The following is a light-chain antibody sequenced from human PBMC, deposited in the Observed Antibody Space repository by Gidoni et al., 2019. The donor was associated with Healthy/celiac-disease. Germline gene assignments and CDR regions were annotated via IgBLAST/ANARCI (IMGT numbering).Light chain of an antibody. CDR3: AAWDDSLNGPV. J-gene: IGLJ2*01. CDR2: INY. V-gene: IGLV1-44*01. CDR1: SSNIESNT. Sequence: QSVLTQPPSASVTPGQRVTISCSGSSSNIESNTVNWYQQLPGTAPKLLIYINYQRPSGVPDRFSGSKSGTSASLAISGLQSEDEADYYCAAWDDSLNGPVFGGGTKLTVL.